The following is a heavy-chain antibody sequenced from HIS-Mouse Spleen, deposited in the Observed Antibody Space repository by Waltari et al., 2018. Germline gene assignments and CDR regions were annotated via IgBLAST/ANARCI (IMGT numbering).Heavy chain of an antibody. CDR2: ISYDGSNK. CDR1: GFTFSSYA. Sequence: QVQLVESGGGVVQPGRSLRLSCAASGFTFSSYAMHWVRQAPGKGLEWVAVISYDGSNKYYADSVKGRFTISRDNSKNTLYLQMNSLRAEDTAVYYCARKRVAAAGAFDYWGQGTLVTVSS. D-gene: IGHD6-13*01. CDR3: ARKRVAAAGAFDY. V-gene: IGHV3-30-3*01. J-gene: IGHJ4*02.